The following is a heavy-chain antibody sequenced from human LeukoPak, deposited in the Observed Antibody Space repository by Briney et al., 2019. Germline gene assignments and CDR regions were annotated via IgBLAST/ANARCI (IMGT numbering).Heavy chain of an antibody. CDR2: INPNTGGA. V-gene: IGHV1-2*06. CDR3: AKVPPSITAAGNWLGP. CDR1: GYTFTGYY. J-gene: IGHJ5*02. Sequence: ASVKVSCKASGYTFTGYYIHWVRQAPGQGLEWMGRINPNTGGADYAQKFQGRVTMTRDTSITTAYMELSRLTSDDTAIYYCAKVPPSITAAGNWLGPWGQGALVTVSS. D-gene: IGHD6-13*01.